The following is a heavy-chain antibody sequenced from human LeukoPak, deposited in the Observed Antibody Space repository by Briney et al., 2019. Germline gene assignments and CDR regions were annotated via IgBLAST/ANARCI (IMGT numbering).Heavy chain of an antibody. V-gene: IGHV4-30-2*01. D-gene: IGHD3-22*01. CDR3: ARGTYYYDSSGYYFDY. Sequence: SQTLSLTCAVSGGSISSGGYSWSWIRQPPGKGLEWIGYIYHSGSTYYNPSLKSRVTISVDGSKNQFSLKLSSVAAADTAVYYCARGTYYYDSSGYYFDYWGQGTLVTVSS. CDR2: IYHSGST. CDR1: GGSISSGGYS. J-gene: IGHJ4*02.